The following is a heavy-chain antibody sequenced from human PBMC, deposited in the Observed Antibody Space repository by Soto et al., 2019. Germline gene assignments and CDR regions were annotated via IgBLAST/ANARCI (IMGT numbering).Heavy chain of an antibody. CDR3: ARDQRSDTAMVNYFDY. V-gene: IGHV1-69*01. J-gene: IGHJ4*02. CDR2: IIPIFGTA. CDR1: GGTLSSYA. D-gene: IGHD5-18*01. Sequence: QVQLVQSGAEVKKPGSSVKVSCKASGGTLSSYAISWVRQAPGQGLEWMGGIIPIFGTANYAQKFQGRVTITAEESTSTAYMELSSLRSEDTAVYYCARDQRSDTAMVNYFDYWGQGTLVTVSS.